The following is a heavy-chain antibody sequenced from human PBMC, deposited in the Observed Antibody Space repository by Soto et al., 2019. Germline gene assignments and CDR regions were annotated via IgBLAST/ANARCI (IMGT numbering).Heavy chain of an antibody. Sequence: QVQLQESGPGLVKPSETLSLTCTVSGGSVSSGSYYWSWIRQPPGKGLEWIGYIYYSGSTNYNPSLMSRVTTSVDPSKNQFSLKLSSVTAADAAVYYCARDHNYGDYYYGMDVWGQGTTVTVSS. V-gene: IGHV4-61*01. CDR1: GGSVSSGSYY. D-gene: IGHD4-17*01. CDR2: IYYSGST. J-gene: IGHJ6*02. CDR3: ARDHNYGDYYYGMDV.